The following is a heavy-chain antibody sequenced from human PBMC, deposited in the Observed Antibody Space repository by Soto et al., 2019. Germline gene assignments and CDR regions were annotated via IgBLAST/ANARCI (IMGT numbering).Heavy chain of an antibody. J-gene: IGHJ5*02. CDR2: IYWNDDR. CDR3: AHRSSLTLFGTTGYIFDH. V-gene: IGHV2-5*01. CDR1: GFSLTTTGEG. D-gene: IGHD3-9*01. Sequence: SGPTLVNPTQTLTLTCAFSGFSLTTTGEGVAWIRQSPGKALEWLALIYWNDDRCYSPSLKSRLTVTRDTSKDQVVLTLTNMDHVDSGTYFCAHRSSLTLFGTTGYIFDHWGQGTTVTV.